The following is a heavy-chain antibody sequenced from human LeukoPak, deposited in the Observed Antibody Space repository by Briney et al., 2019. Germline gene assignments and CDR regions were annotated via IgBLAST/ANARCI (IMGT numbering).Heavy chain of an antibody. V-gene: IGHV3-15*01. CDR1: GFTFSNAW. J-gene: IGHJ4*02. CDR2: IKSKTDGGTT. CDR3: TAECYSSSVDY. Sequence: GGSLRLSCAASGFTFSNAWMSWVRQAPGKGLEWVGRIKSKTDGGTTDYAAPVKGRFTISRDDSKNTLYLQMNSLKTEDTAVYYCTAECYSSSVDYWGQGTLVTVSS. D-gene: IGHD6-6*01.